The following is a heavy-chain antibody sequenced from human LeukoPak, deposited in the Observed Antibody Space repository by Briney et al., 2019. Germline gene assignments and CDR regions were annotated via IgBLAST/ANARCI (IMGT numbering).Heavy chain of an antibody. V-gene: IGHV3-33*01. J-gene: IGHJ4*02. CDR3: ARGRVVEGFDY. CDR1: GFTFSSYG. CDR2: IWYDGSNK. Sequence: GGSLRLSCAASGFTFSSYGMHWVRQAPGKGLEWVAVIWYDGSNKYYADSVKGRFTTSRDNSKNTLYLQMNSLRAEDTAVYYCARGRVVEGFDYWGQGTLVTVSS. D-gene: IGHD6-6*01.